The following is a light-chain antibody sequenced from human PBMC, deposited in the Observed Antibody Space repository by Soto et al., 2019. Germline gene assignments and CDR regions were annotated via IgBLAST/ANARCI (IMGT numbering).Light chain of an antibody. CDR2: DAS. V-gene: IGKV3-11*01. Sequence: EIVLTQSPATLSLSPGERVTLSCRASQSVSSYLAWYQQKPGQAPRLLIYDASNRATGIPARFSGSGSGTDFTLTISSLEPEDFAVYYCQQRSTLYTFGQGTKLEIK. CDR3: QQRSTLYT. J-gene: IGKJ2*01. CDR1: QSVSSY.